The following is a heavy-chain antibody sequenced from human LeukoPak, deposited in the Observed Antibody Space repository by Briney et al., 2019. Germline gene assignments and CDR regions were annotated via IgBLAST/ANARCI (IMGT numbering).Heavy chain of an antibody. CDR1: GGSIGSDY. D-gene: IGHD6-19*01. CDR2: IYYTGGT. J-gene: IGHJ4*02. Sequence: SETLSLTCTVSGGSIGSDYWTWIRQPPGKGLEYIGYIYYTGGTNYNPSLKSRVTISVDTSKDQFSLKLSSVTAADTAVYFCAKYGNSGWVIDNWGQGTLVTVSS. CDR3: AKYGNSGWVIDN. V-gene: IGHV4-59*08.